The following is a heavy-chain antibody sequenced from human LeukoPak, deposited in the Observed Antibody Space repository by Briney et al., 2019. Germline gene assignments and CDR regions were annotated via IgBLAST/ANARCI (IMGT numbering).Heavy chain of an antibody. CDR1: GYTFTSYY. J-gene: IGHJ5*02. Sequence: ASVKVSCKASGYTFTSYYMHWVRQAPGQGLEWMGIINPSGGSTSYAQKFQGRVTMTRDTSTSTVYMELSSLRSEDTAVYYCARENGDLGYDFWSGYLWGQGTLVTVSS. CDR3: ARENGDLGYDFWSGYL. CDR2: INPSGGST. V-gene: IGHV1-46*01. D-gene: IGHD3-3*01.